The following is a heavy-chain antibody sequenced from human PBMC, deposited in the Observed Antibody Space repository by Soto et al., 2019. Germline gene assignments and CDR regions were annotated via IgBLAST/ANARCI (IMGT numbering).Heavy chain of an antibody. D-gene: IGHD3-3*01. CDR1: GFTFSSYS. Sequence: GGSLRLSCAASGFTFSSYSMNWVRQAPGKGLEWVSSISSSSSYIYYADSVKGRFTISRDKAKNSLYLQMNSLRAEDTAVYYCARVAPQYDFWSGYLRGSHYYYMDVWGKGTTVTVSS. J-gene: IGHJ6*03. CDR3: ARVAPQYDFWSGYLRGSHYYYMDV. V-gene: IGHV3-21*01. CDR2: ISSSSSYI.